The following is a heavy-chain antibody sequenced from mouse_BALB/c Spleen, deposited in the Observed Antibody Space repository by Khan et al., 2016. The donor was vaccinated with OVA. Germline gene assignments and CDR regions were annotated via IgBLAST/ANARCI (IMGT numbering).Heavy chain of an antibody. V-gene: IGHV3-2*02. Sequence: EVQLQESGPGLVKPSQSLSLTCTVTGYSITSDYAWNWIRQFPGNKLEWMGYISYSGRTSYHPSLKSRISITRDTSKNQFFLQLNSVTTEDTATYYCARSETITTVVATDFDYWGQGTTLTVSS. D-gene: IGHD1-1*01. CDR1: GYSITSDYA. CDR2: ISYSGRT. J-gene: IGHJ2*01. CDR3: ARSETITTVVATDFDY.